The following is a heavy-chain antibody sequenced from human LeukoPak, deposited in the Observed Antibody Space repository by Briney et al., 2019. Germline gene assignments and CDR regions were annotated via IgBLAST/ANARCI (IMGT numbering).Heavy chain of an antibody. D-gene: IGHD2-21*02. Sequence: ASVKVSCKASGYTFTSYGISWVRQAPGQGLEWMGWISAYNGNTNYAQKLQGRVTMTTDTSTSTAYMELRSLRSDDTAVYYCARDTRASYCGGDCRFNYWGQGTLVTVSS. V-gene: IGHV1-18*01. CDR1: GYTFTSYG. CDR2: ISAYNGNT. CDR3: ARDTRASYCGGDCRFNY. J-gene: IGHJ4*02.